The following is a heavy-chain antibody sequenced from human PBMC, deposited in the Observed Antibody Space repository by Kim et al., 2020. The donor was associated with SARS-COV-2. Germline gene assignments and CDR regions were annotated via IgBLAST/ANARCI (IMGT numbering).Heavy chain of an antibody. J-gene: IGHJ4*02. CDR2: ISGSDDTT. CDR3: AQTLHWSWGYFDS. D-gene: IGHD2-8*02. V-gene: IGHV3-23*01. CDR1: GFTFSSYA. Sequence: GGSLRLSCAASGFTFSSYAMNWVRLAPGKGLEWVSLISGSDDTTYYADSVKGRFTISRDNSKNTLYLQMNSLRAEDTAVYYCAQTLHWSWGYFDSWGQGTLVTVSS.